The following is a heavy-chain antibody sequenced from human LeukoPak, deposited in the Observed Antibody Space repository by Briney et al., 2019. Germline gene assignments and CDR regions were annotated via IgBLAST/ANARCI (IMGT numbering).Heavy chain of an antibody. CDR3: ARDHNYGSDY. Sequence: GRSLRLSCAASGFTFRSYWMSWVRQAPEKGLEWVANIKEDGSEKYYVDSVKGRFTISRDSAKNSLYLQMNSLRVEDTAVYYCARDHNYGSDYWGQGTLVTVSS. J-gene: IGHJ4*02. CDR1: GFTFRSYW. V-gene: IGHV3-7*03. D-gene: IGHD5-18*01. CDR2: IKEDGSEK.